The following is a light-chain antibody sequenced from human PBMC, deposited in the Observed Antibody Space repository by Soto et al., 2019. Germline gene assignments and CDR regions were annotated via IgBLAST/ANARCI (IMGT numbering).Light chain of an antibody. J-gene: IGKJ5*01. CDR1: QSINSL. CDR3: QQANSFPIT. V-gene: IGKV1-5*01. Sequence: DIQMTQSPSTLSASVGDRVTITCRAGQSINSLLAWYQQKPGRAPKLLIYDASSLESGVPSRFIGSGSGTDFTLTISSLQPEDFATYYCQQANSFPITFGQGTRLEIK. CDR2: DAS.